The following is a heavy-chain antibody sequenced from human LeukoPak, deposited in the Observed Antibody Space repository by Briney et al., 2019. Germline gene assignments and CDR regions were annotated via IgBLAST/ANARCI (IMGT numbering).Heavy chain of an antibody. CDR1: GGSISSGSYY. D-gene: IGHD1-14*01. Sequence: SETLSLTCTVSGGSISSGSYYWSWIRQPAGKGLEWIGRIYTSGSTNYNPSLKSRVTISVDTSKNQFSLKLSSVTAADTAVYYCARANREDFQHWGQGTLVTVSS. CDR3: ARANREDFQH. J-gene: IGHJ1*01. CDR2: IYTSGST. V-gene: IGHV4-61*02.